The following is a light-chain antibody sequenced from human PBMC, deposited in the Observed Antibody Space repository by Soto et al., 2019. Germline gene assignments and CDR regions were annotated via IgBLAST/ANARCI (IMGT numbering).Light chain of an antibody. J-gene: IGKJ2*01. Sequence: DIQMTQSPSTLSASVGDRVTITCRASQSISTWLAWYQQKPGTAPKLLIYKASTLESGVPSRFSGSRSGTEFTLTVSSLQPDDIATYYCQQYNDSFPYTFGQGTKLEIK. CDR3: QQYNDSFPYT. CDR1: QSISTW. V-gene: IGKV1-5*03. CDR2: KAS.